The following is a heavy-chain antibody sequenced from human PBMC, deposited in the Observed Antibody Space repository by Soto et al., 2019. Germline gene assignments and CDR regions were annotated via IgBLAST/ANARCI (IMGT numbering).Heavy chain of an antibody. D-gene: IGHD3-22*01. J-gene: IGHJ5*02. Sequence: SETLSLTCTVSGGSISSYYWSWIRQPPGKGLEWIGYIYYSGSTNYNPSLKSRVTISVDTSKNQFSLKLSSVTAADTAVYYCARDRVGTYYYASSGYSTWFDPWGQGTLVTVSS. V-gene: IGHV4-59*01. CDR3: ARDRVGTYYYASSGYSTWFDP. CDR2: IYYSGST. CDR1: GGSISSYY.